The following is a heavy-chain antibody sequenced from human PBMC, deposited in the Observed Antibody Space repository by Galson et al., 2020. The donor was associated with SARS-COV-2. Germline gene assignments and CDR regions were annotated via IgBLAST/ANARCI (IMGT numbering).Heavy chain of an antibody. V-gene: IGHV4-31*03. D-gene: IGHD3-22*01. Sequence: ASETLSLTCSVSGGSISRSDHYWTWIRQLPGKGLEWIGYIYYTGSTYYNPSLKGRVSISVDTSRKQFSLRLRSVTAADTAMYYCARDLDGSGYYYLMDWGQGTLVTVSS. J-gene: IGHJ4*02. CDR1: GGSISRSDHY. CDR3: ARDLDGSGYYYLMD. CDR2: IYYTGST.